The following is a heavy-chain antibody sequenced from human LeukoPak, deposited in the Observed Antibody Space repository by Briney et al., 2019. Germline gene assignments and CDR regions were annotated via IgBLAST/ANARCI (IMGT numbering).Heavy chain of an antibody. Sequence: SETLSLTCAVYGGSFSGYYWSWIRQPPGKGLEWIGEINHSGSTNYNPSLKSRVTISVDTSKNQFSLKLSSVTAADTAVDYCARIDYYGSGSSPIWGQGTMVTVSS. CDR2: INHSGST. CDR3: ARIDYYGSGSSPI. CDR1: GGSFSGYY. J-gene: IGHJ3*02. V-gene: IGHV4-34*01. D-gene: IGHD3-10*01.